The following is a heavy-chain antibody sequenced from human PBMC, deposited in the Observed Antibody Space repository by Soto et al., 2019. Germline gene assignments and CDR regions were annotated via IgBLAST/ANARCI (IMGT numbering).Heavy chain of an antibody. CDR3: ARERVSGVYDHDAFDI. V-gene: IGHV3-48*01. CDR1: GFTFSSYS. J-gene: IGHJ3*02. Sequence: EVPLVESGGGLVQPGGSLRLSCAASGFTFSSYSMNWVRQAPGQGLEWVSYISGSGSTIYYADSVKGRFTISRDNAKNSLYLQMNSLRAEDTAVYYCARERVSGVYDHDAFDIWCQGTMVTVSS. D-gene: IGHD3-10*01. CDR2: ISGSGSTI.